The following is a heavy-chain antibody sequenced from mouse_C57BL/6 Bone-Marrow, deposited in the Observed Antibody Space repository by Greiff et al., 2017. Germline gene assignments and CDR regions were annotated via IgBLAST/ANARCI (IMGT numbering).Heavy chain of an antibody. CDR3: ARRSYYYGSSLYYYAMDY. J-gene: IGHJ4*01. V-gene: IGHV1-81*01. CDR1: GYTFTSYG. D-gene: IGHD1-1*01. Sequence: QVQLKQSGAELARPGASVKLSCKASGYTFTSYGISWVKQRTGQGLEWIGEIYPRSGNTYYNEKVKGKATLTADKSYSTAYMELRSLTSEDSSVYFCARRSYYYGSSLYYYAMDYWGQGTSVTVSS. CDR2: IYPRSGNT.